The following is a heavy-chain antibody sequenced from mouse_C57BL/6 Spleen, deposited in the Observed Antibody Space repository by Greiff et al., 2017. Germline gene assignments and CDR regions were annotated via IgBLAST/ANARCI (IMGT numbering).Heavy chain of an antibody. CDR2: ISDGGSYT. CDR1: GFTFSSYA. CDR3: ARVYGSSYSYYFDY. J-gene: IGHJ2*01. V-gene: IGHV5-4*01. Sequence: EVQVVESGGGLVKPGGSLKLSCAASGFTFSSYAMSWVRQTPEKRLEWVATISDGGSYTYYPDNVKGRFTISRDNAKNNLYLQMSHLKSEDTAMYYCARVYGSSYSYYFDYWGQGTTLTVSS. D-gene: IGHD1-1*01.